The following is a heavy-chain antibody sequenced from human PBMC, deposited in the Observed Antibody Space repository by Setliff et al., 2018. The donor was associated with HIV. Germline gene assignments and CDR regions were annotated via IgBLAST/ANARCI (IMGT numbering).Heavy chain of an antibody. V-gene: IGHV4-4*02. CDR1: GFSIKNDNW. CDR2: IFHDGTV. CDR3: VRRRGPMVRGVDPSPSYYFDY. D-gene: IGHD3-10*01. Sequence: SETLSLTCVVSGFSIKNDNWWNWVRQTPGKGLEWIGQIFHDGTVTYKPSLESRVTIAVDTSKNQFSLRMKSVNAGDTGKYYCVRRRGPMVRGVDPSPSYYFDYWGQGTLVTVSS. J-gene: IGHJ4*02.